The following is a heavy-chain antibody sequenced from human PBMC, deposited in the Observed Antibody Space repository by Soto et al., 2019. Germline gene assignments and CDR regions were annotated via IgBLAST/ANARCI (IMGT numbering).Heavy chain of an antibody. CDR2: INHSGST. Sequence: QVQLQQWGAGLLKPSETLSLTCAVYGGSFSGYYWSWIRQPPGKGLEWIGEINHSGSTNYNPSLKRRVTLSVDTSKNQFSLKLSSVTAADTAVYYCARVGTLVAPSSSWGQGTLVTVSS. CDR3: ARVGTLVAPSSS. V-gene: IGHV4-34*01. CDR1: GGSFSGYY. J-gene: IGHJ5*02. D-gene: IGHD5-12*01.